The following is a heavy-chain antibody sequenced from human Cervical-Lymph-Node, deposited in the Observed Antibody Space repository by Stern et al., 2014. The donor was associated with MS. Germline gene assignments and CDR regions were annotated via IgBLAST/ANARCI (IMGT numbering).Heavy chain of an antibody. CDR1: GYSFTSYW. CDR3: ARQLSSEELDY. Sequence: EVQLVESGAEVKKPGESLKISCKGSGYSFTSYWIAWVRQMPGKGLEWMGIISPVDSDARSSPSFQGQVTFSVDKSVGTAYVQWNSLKASDTAMYYCARQLSSEELDYWGQGTLVSVSS. D-gene: IGHD6-19*01. J-gene: IGHJ4*02. V-gene: IGHV5-51*01. CDR2: ISPVDSDA.